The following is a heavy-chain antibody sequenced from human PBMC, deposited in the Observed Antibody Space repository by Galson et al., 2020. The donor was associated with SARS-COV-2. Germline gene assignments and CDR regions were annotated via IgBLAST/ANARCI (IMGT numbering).Heavy chain of an antibody. Sequence: ASVKVSCKVSGYTLTELSMHWVRQAPGKGLEWMGGFDPQDGETIYAQQFQGRVTMTEDTSTDTAYMELSSLRSEDTAVYYCATGPAVAGPCRMGYWGQGTLVTVSS. J-gene: IGHJ4*01. V-gene: IGHV1-24*01. CDR2: FDPQDGET. CDR1: GYTLTELS. D-gene: IGHD6-19*01. CDR3: ATGPAVAGPCRMGY.